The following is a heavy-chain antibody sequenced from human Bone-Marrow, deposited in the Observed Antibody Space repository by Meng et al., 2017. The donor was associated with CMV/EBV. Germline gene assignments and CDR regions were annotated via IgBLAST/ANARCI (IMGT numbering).Heavy chain of an antibody. CDR3: ARVRGGYYDSSGYYFDY. V-gene: IGHV4-39*07. D-gene: IGHD3-22*01. Sequence: SETLSLTCTVSGGSISSSSYYWGWIRQPPGKGLEWIGSIYYSGSTYYNPSLKSRVTISVDTSKNQFSLKLSSVTAADTAVYYCARVRGGYYDSSGYYFDYWGQGTLVTVSS. J-gene: IGHJ4*02. CDR1: GGSISSSSYY. CDR2: IYYSGST.